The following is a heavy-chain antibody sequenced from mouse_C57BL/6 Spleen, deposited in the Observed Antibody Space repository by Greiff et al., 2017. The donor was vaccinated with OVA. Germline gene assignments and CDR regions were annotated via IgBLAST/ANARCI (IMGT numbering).Heavy chain of an antibody. CDR2: IDPSDSYT. CDR1: GYTFTSYW. V-gene: IGHV1-50*01. D-gene: IGHD3-2*02. J-gene: IGHJ3*01. Sequence: QVQLKQPGAELVKPGASVKLSCKASGYTFTSYWMQWVKQRPGQGLEWIGEIDPSDSYTNYNQKFKGKATLTVDTSSSTAYMQLSSLTSEDSAVYYCARGDSSGYAAYWGQGTLVTVSA. CDR3: ARGDSSGYAAY.